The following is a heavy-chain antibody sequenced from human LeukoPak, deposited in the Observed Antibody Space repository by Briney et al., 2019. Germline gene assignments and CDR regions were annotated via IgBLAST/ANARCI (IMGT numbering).Heavy chain of an antibody. D-gene: IGHD1-26*01. CDR3: ARAGKGGSYYEYYFDY. V-gene: IGHV4-4*02. J-gene: IGHJ4*02. CDR2: IYHSGST. Sequence: SETLSLTCAVSGGSISSSNWWSWVRQPPGKGLEWIGEIYHSGSTSYNPSLKSRVTISVDKSKNQFSLKLSSVTAADTAVYYCARAGKGGSYYEYYFDYWGQGTLVTVSS. CDR1: GGSISSSNW.